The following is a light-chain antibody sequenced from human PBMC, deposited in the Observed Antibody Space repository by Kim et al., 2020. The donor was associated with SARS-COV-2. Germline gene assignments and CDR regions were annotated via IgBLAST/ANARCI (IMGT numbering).Light chain of an antibody. CDR1: QSISTY. V-gene: IGKV1-39*01. J-gene: IGKJ1*01. CDR2: AAS. CDR3: QKYDSAPWT. Sequence: ASVGDRITITCRASQSISTYLNWYQQKPGKAPKLVIYAASSLHSGVPSRFSGSGSGTDFTFTISSLQPEDVGTYYCQKYDSAPWTFGHGTKVDIK.